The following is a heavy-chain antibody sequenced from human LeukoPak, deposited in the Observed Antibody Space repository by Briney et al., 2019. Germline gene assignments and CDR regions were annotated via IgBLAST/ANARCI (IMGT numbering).Heavy chain of an antibody. CDR1: GFTVNNNY. V-gene: IGHV3-53*01. CDR3: ASAIGSIWYEFDY. Sequence: GGSLRLSCAAFGFTVNNNYMSWVRQAPGRGLEWVSVIYSGGYTYYAGSVKGRFTISRDNSKNTLYLQMNSLRADDTAVYYCASAIGSIWYEFDYWGQGTLVTVSS. CDR2: IYSGGYT. D-gene: IGHD6-13*01. J-gene: IGHJ4*02.